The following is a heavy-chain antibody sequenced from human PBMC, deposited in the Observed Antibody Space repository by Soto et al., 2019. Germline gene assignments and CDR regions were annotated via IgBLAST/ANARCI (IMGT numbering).Heavy chain of an antibody. CDR3: AKAPSAAGTGGAFDI. CDR1: GFTFSSYG. CDR2: ISYDGSNK. Sequence: QVQLVESGGGVVQPGRSLRLSCAASGFTFSSYGMHWVRQAPGKGLEWVAVISYDGSNKYYADSVKGRFTISRDNSKNTLYLQINSLRAEDTAVYYCAKAPSAAGTGGAFDIWGQGTMVTVSS. D-gene: IGHD6-13*01. J-gene: IGHJ3*02. V-gene: IGHV3-30*18.